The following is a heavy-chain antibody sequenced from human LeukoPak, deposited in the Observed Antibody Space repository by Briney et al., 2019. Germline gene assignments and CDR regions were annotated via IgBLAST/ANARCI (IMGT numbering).Heavy chain of an antibody. V-gene: IGHV1-46*01. Sequence: GASVKDSCKASGYTFTSYYMHSGRQTPGEGLGWMEIINPSGGRTSYTQKFQGRVTMTRDTSTSTVYMELSSLRSEDTAVYYCARGGRVMKHGDYVYPGDYWGQGTLVTVSS. D-gene: IGHD4-17*01. CDR1: GYTFTSYY. J-gene: IGHJ4*02. CDR3: ARGGRVMKHGDYVYPGDY. CDR2: INPSGGRT.